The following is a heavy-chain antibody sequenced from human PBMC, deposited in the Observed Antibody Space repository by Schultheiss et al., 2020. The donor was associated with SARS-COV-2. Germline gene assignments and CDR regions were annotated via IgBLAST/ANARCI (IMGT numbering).Heavy chain of an antibody. CDR3: ARDLGVVTATPDY. Sequence: ASVKVSCKASGYTFTGYYMHWVRQAPGQGLEWMGWINPNSGGTNYAQKFQGRVTMTRDTSISTAYMELSRLRSDDTAVYYCARDLGVVTATPDYWGQGTLVTVSS. D-gene: IGHD2-21*02. CDR1: GYTFTGYY. CDR2: INPNSGGT. J-gene: IGHJ4*02. V-gene: IGHV1-2*02.